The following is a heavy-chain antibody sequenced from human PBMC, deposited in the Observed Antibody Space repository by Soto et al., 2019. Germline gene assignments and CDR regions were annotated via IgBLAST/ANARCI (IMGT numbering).Heavy chain of an antibody. D-gene: IGHD5-18*01. V-gene: IGHV4-59*01. CDR3: ARNVDTTRAYYFDY. Sequence: PSETLSLTCTVSGASINRYYWSWIRQPPGEGLEWIGYIYYSGTTNHNPSLRSRVTISLDTSKNQLSLNLRSVTAADTAVYYCARNVDTTRAYYFDYWGQGILVTVSS. J-gene: IGHJ4*02. CDR2: IYYSGTT. CDR1: GASINRYY.